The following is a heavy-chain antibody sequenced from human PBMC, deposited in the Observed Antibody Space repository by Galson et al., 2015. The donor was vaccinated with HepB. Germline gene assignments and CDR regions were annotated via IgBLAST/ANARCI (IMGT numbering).Heavy chain of an antibody. CDR1: GSTFRSYA. V-gene: IGHV3-23*01. Sequence: LRLSCATSGSTFRSYAMTWVRQAPGRGLDWVSSISGSGGNTYYTASVKGRFTISRDNSKNTLFLQMKSLRVEDTAVYFCAKEGRNGYFGVYGGFDVWGHGTLVTVSS. J-gene: IGHJ3*01. CDR2: ISGSGGNT. D-gene: IGHD3-22*01. CDR3: AKEGRNGYFGVYGGFDV.